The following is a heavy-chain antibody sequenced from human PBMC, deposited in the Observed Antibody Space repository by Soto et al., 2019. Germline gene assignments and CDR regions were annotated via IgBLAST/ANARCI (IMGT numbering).Heavy chain of an antibody. CDR1: GGTFSSYA. J-gene: IGHJ3*02. CDR3: AREDRIVLMVYAIGGAFDI. D-gene: IGHD2-8*01. CDR2: IIPIFGTA. V-gene: IGHV1-69*06. Sequence: SVKVSCKASGGTFSSYAISWVRQAPGQGLELMGGIIPIFGTANYAQKFQGRVTITADKSTSTAYMELSSLRSEDTAVYYCAREDRIVLMVYAIGGAFDIWG.